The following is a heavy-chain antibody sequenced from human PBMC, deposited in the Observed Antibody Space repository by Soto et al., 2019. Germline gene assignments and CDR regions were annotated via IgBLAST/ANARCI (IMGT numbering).Heavy chain of an antibody. Sequence: QVQLVQSGAEVKKPVSSVKVSCKASGGTFSSYAISWVRHAPGQGLEWMGGIIPIFGTANYAKKFQGRVTITADESTSTAYRELSSVRSEDTAVYYCARGDGYINFDYWGQGTLVTVSS. J-gene: IGHJ4*02. V-gene: IGHV1-69*12. CDR1: GGTFSSYA. CDR2: IIPIFGTA. D-gene: IGHD5-12*01. CDR3: ARGDGYINFDY.